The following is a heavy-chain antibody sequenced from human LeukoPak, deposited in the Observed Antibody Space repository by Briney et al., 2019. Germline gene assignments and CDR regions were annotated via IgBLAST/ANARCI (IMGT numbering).Heavy chain of an antibody. CDR2: INSDGSST. CDR1: GFTFSSYW. V-gene: IGHV3-74*01. Sequence: PGGSLRLSCAASGFTFSSYWMHWVRQAPGKGLVWVSRINSDGSSTSYADSVKGRFTISRDNAKNTLYLQMNSLRAEDTAVYYCARESQGSYGDYIRLYYYCYYMDVWGKGTTVTISS. J-gene: IGHJ6*03. CDR3: ARESQGSYGDYIRLYYYCYYMDV. D-gene: IGHD4-17*01.